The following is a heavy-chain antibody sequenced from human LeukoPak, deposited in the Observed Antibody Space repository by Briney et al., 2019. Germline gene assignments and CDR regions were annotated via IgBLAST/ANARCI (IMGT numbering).Heavy chain of an antibody. Sequence: GGSLRLSCAASGFTFRSYGMHWVRQAPGKRLEWVTFVSRDGNSVDLADSVKGRITISRDNSKNTLYLQMNNMRAEDTAVYYCARGQSYYDSSGRFDIWGQGTMVTVSS. D-gene: IGHD3-22*01. V-gene: IGHV3-30*19. J-gene: IGHJ3*02. CDR2: VSRDGNSV. CDR3: ARGQSYYDSSGRFDI. CDR1: GFTFRSYG.